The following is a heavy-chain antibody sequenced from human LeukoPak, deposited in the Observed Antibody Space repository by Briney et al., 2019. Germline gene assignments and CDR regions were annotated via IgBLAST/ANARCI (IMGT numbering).Heavy chain of an antibody. J-gene: IGHJ4*02. D-gene: IGHD5-12*01. V-gene: IGHV3-7*01. CDR2: IKQDGSEK. Sequence: GGSLRLSRAASGFTFSSYWMSWVRQAPGKGLEWVANIKQDGSEKYYVDSVKGRFTISRDNAKNSLYLQMNSLRAEDTAVYYCARDAPTIVATIRNRPQPSDYWGQGTLVTVSS. CDR1: GFTFSSYW. CDR3: ARDAPTIVATIRNRPQPSDY.